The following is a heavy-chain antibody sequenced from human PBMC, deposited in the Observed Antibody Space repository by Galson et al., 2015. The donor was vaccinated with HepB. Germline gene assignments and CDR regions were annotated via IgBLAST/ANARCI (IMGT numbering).Heavy chain of an antibody. D-gene: IGHD3-22*01. Sequence: SVKVSCKASGYTFTGYYMHWVRQAPGQGLEWMGRINPNSGGTNYAQKFQGRVTMTRDTSISTAYLQWSSLKASDTAMYYCARRVYDSSGYSFDIWGQGTMVTVSS. CDR1: GYTFTGYY. CDR3: ARRVYDSSGYSFDI. CDR2: INPNSGGT. J-gene: IGHJ3*02. V-gene: IGHV1-2*06.